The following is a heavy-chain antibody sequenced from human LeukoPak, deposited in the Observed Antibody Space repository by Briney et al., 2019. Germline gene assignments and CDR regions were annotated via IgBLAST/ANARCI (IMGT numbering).Heavy chain of an antibody. CDR3: AKVRCNRFRCYSGSSSWYGDAFDV. D-gene: IGHD6-13*01. CDR1: GFSFHDFA. J-gene: IGHJ3*01. Sequence: HPGGSLRLSCAASGFSFHDFAMQWVRQAPGKGLEWVSGISWDSGAIGYVDSVKGRFTISRDNARNSLYLQMNSLRFEDTALYYCAKVRCNRFRCYSGSSSWYGDAFDVWGQGTLVTVSS. V-gene: IGHV3-9*01. CDR2: ISWDSGAI.